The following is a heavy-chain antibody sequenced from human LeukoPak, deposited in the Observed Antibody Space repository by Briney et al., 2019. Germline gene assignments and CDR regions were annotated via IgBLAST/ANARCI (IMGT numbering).Heavy chain of an antibody. CDR3: ARDVRLPRRALDI. CDR2: IYHSGST. D-gene: IGHD5-18*01. J-gene: IGHJ3*02. V-gene: IGHV4-4*02. Sequence: PSGTLSLTCAVSGGSISSSNWWNWVRQPPGKGLEWIGEIYHSGSTNYNPSLKSRVTISVDKSKNQFSLKLSSVTAADTAVYYCARDVRLPRRALDIWGQGTMVTVFS. CDR1: GGSISSSNW.